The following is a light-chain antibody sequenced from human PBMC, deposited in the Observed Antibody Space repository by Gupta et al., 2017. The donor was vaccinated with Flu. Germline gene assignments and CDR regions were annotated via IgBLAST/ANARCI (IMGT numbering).Light chain of an antibody. CDR3: MQGIQTPFT. CDR1: QSLLHNNGRNY. Sequence: IVTTQSRFCLTVTPGEPASISCRSSQSLLHNNGRNYLDWYLQKPGLSPQLLIYLGSNRASGVPGRLSGSGSGTDFTLNISRVEAEDVGVYYCMQGIQTPFTFGHGTRVDIK. J-gene: IGKJ3*01. V-gene: IGKV2-28*01. CDR2: LGS.